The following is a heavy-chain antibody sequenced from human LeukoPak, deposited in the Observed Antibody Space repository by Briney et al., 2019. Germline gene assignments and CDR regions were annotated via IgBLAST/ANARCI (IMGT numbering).Heavy chain of an antibody. CDR1: GYTFTSYG. V-gene: IGHV1-18*01. CDR2: ISAYNGNT. J-gene: IGHJ4*02. CDR3: ARGGGDIVVVVAATGEYYFDY. D-gene: IGHD2-15*01. Sequence: ALVKVSCKASGYTFTSYGISWVRQAPGQGLEWMGWISAYNGNTNYAQKLQGRVTMTTDTSTSTAYMELRSLRSDDTAVYYCARGGGDIVVVVAATGEYYFDYWGQGTLVTVSS.